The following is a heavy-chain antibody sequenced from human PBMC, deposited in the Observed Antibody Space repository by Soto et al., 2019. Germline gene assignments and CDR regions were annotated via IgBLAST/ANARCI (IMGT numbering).Heavy chain of an antibody. V-gene: IGHV3-30-3*01. CDR3: ARDPLWGTAMVLWYFDL. Sequence: GGSLRLSCAASGFTFNYYAMHWVRQAPGKGLEWVARISYDGSNKYYADSVKGRFTISRDNSKNTLYLQMNSLRAEDTAVYYCARDPLWGTAMVLWYFDLWGRGTLVTVSS. J-gene: IGHJ2*01. CDR2: ISYDGSNK. CDR1: GFTFNYYA. D-gene: IGHD5-18*01.